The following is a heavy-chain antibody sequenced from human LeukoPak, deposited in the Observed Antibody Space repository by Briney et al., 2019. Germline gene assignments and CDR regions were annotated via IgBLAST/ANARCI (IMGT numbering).Heavy chain of an antibody. V-gene: IGHV3-48*03. J-gene: IGHJ4*02. CDR2: ICSSGSTN. Sequence: GGSLRLSCAASGFTFSSYEMNWVRQAPGKGLEWVAYICSSGSTNYYADSVKGRFTISRDNANNTLYLQMHSLRAENTAVYYCARSGSGSSWYYCDYWGQGTLVTVSS. CDR3: ARSGSGSSWYYCDY. D-gene: IGHD1-26*01. CDR1: GFTFSSYE.